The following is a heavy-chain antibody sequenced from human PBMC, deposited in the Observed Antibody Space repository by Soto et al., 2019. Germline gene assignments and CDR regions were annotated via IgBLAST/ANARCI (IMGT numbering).Heavy chain of an antibody. CDR1: SGSISSSNW. D-gene: IGHD3-3*01. CDR2: IYHSGST. J-gene: IGHJ4*02. Sequence: SETLSLTCAVSSGSISSSNWWSWVRQPPGKGLEWIGEIYHSGSTNYNPSLKSRVTISVDKSKNQFSLKLSSVTAADTAVYYCARDGDYGDYDSVGLDYWGQGTLVTVSS. CDR3: ARDGDYGDYDSVGLDY. V-gene: IGHV4-4*02.